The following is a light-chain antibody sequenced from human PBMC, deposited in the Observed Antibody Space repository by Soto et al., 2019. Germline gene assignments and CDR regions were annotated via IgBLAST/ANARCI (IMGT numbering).Light chain of an antibody. J-gene: IGLJ1*01. CDR2: EGS. V-gene: IGLV2-23*01. CDR1: SSDVGTYNL. CDR3: CSYSGGSTRYV. Sequence: QSVLTQPPSASGSPGQSVAISCTGTSSDVGTYNLVSWYQQHPGKAPKLMIYEGSKRPSGVSYRFSGSKSGNTASLTISGLQAEDEADYYCCSYSGGSTRYVFGTGTKVNVL.